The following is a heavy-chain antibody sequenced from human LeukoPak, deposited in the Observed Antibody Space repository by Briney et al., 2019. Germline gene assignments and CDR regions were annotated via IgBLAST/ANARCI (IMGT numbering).Heavy chain of an antibody. CDR3: ARSTPESSGWFDSFDY. CDR2: IYTSGST. V-gene: IGHV4-4*07. CDR1: GGSISSYY. J-gene: IGHJ4*02. D-gene: IGHD6-19*01. Sequence: PSETLSLTCTVSGGSISSYYWSWIRQPAGKVLEWIGRIYTSGSTNYNPSLKSRVTMSVDTSKNQFSLKLSSVTAADTAVYYCARSTPESSGWFDSFDYWGQGTLVTVSS.